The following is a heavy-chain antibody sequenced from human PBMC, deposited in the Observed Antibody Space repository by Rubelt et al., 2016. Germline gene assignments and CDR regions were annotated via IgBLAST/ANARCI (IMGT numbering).Heavy chain of an antibody. Sequence: QLQLQESGPGLVRPSETLSLTCSVSGDSISGSSHYWAWIRQPPERGLEYLGSVYYTGDPYHNPSLKSRVTISVDTTKNHCSLKLRSGTASDTAVNYCARVGSYREDYWGQGTVVTVSS. CDR3: ARVGSYREDY. J-gene: IGHJ4*02. V-gene: IGHV4-39*02. CDR2: VYYTGDP. D-gene: IGHD1-26*01. CDR1: GDSISGSSHY.